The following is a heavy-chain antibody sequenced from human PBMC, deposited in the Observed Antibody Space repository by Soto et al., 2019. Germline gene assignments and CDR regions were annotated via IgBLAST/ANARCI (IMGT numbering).Heavy chain of an antibody. Sequence: QVQLVQSGAEVKMPGASVKVSCKASGYTFTTYGIAWVRQAPGQAPEWVGLTSPNNDNTHFSQKLPGRVTLTNDTSASSVYKEVRSLESEDTAVDYCAREVWFGSTCSICDYLGQGTLVPVSS. D-gene: IGHD2-2*01. CDR1: GYTFTTYG. V-gene: IGHV1-18*01. J-gene: IGHJ4*02. CDR3: AREVWFGSTCSICDY. CDR2: TSPNNDNT.